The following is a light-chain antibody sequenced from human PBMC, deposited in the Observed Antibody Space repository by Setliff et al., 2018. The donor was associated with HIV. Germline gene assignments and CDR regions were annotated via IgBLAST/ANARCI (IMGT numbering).Light chain of an antibody. CDR2: DVN. CDR1: SSDVGTYNY. J-gene: IGLJ1*01. V-gene: IGLV2-14*03. CDR3: CSYTSSTPLYV. Sequence: ALAQPASVSGSPGQSITISCTGTSSDVGTYNYVSWYQQHPGKAPKLMIYDVNNRPSGVSNRFSGSKSGNTASLTISGLQAEDEADYYCCSYTSSTPLYVFGTGTKSPS.